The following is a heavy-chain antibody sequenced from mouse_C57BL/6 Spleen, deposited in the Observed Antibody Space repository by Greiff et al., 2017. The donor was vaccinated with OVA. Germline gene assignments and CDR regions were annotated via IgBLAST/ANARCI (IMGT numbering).Heavy chain of an antibody. J-gene: IGHJ3*01. Sequence: SGAELVRPGASVTLSCKASGYTFTDYEMHWVKQTPVHGLEWIGAIDPETGGTAYNQKFKGKAILTADKSSSTAYMELRSLTSEDSAVYYCTRPLYYDGAYWGQGTLVTVSA. D-gene: IGHD2-4*01. CDR2: IDPETGGT. CDR1: GYTFTDYE. CDR3: TRPLYYDGAY. V-gene: IGHV1-15*01.